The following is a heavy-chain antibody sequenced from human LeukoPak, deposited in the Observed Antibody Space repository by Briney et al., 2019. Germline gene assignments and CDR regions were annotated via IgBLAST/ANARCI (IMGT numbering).Heavy chain of an antibody. D-gene: IGHD3-22*01. V-gene: IGHV3-48*01. CDR3: ASDSVTVIVGYFDY. CDR1: GFTFSSYN. J-gene: IGHJ4*02. Sequence: GGSLRLSCAASGFTFSSYNMNWVRQAPGKGLEWVSYISSSSSITYYADSVKGRFTISRDNAKNSLYLQMNSLRAEDTAMYYCASDSVTVIVGYFDYWGQGTLVTVSS. CDR2: ISSSSSIT.